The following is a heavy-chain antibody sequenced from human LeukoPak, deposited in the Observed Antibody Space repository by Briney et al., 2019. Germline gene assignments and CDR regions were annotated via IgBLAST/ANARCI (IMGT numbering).Heavy chain of an antibody. CDR3: ARGSQDYYGSGSYYPY. Sequence: SESLSLTCAVYGGSFSGYYWSWIRHPPGKGLEWIGEINHSGSTNYNPSLKSRVTISVDTSKNQFSLKLSSVTAADTAVYYCARGSQDYYGSGSYYPYWGQGTLVTVSS. CDR2: INHSGST. D-gene: IGHD3-10*01. J-gene: IGHJ4*02. V-gene: IGHV4-34*01. CDR1: GGSFSGYY.